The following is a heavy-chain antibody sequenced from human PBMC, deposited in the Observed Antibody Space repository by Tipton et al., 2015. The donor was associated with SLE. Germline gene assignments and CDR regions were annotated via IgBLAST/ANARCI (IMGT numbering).Heavy chain of an antibody. CDR2: ISSSGRTK. D-gene: IGHD6-19*01. CDR1: GFTFSSYE. V-gene: IGHV3-48*03. CDR3: VRGTAVRHSNGWTSNWFDP. Sequence: SLRLSCAASGFTFSSYEMNWVRQAPGKGLEWVSYISSSGRTKYYAESVKGRITISRDNAKNSLYLQMNSLRAEDTAIYYCVRGTAVRHSNGWTSNWFDPWGQGTLVTVSS. J-gene: IGHJ5*02.